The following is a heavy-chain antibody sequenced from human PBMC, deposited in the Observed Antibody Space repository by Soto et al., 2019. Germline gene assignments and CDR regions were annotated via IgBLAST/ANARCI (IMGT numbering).Heavy chain of an antibody. D-gene: IGHD2-2*01. Sequence: QVQLAQSGTEVKKPGASVKVSCKTSGYIFTSYYIHWVRQAPGQGLEWMGIINPSGGTTTYAQKFQGRVTMTRDTSTITVYMEVSSLRSEDTAVYYCARGPATAPDAYWGLGTLVTVSS. CDR3: ARGPATAPDAY. J-gene: IGHJ4*02. CDR1: GYIFTSYY. CDR2: INPSGGTT. V-gene: IGHV1-46*01.